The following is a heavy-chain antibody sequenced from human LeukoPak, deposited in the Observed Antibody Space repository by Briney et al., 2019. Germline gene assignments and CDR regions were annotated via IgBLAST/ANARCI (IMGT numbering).Heavy chain of an antibody. D-gene: IGHD6-13*01. CDR2: ISADSATT. Sequence: HPGGSLRLSCAASGFNFGSYSMTWVRQAPGKGLEWVSVISADSATTFYADSVKGRFTISRDNAKNTLYLQMNSLRAEDTAVYYCATRGDSSSWYKGYYYYYMDVWGKGTTVTVSS. CDR1: GFNFGSYS. V-gene: IGHV3-23*01. CDR3: ATRGDSSSWYKGYYYYYMDV. J-gene: IGHJ6*03.